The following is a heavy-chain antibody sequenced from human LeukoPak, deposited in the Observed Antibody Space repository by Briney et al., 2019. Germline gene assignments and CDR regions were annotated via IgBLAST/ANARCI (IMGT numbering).Heavy chain of an antibody. CDR1: GFTFSSYA. CDR3: ARDPYCGGDCYFFDY. V-gene: IGHV3-30*01. D-gene: IGHD2-21*02. CDR2: ISYDGSNK. J-gene: IGHJ4*02. Sequence: GGSLRLSCAASGFTFSSYAMHWVRQAPGKGLEWVAVISYDGSNKYCADSVKGRFTISRDNSKNTLYLQMNSLRAEDTAVYYCARDPYCGGDCYFFDYWGQGTLVTVPS.